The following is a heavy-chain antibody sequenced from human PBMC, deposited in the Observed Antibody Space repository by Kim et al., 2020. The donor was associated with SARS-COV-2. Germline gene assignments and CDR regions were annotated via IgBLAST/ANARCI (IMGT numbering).Heavy chain of an antibody. CDR1: GFTFSSYS. Sequence: GGSLRLSCAASGFTFSSYSMNWVRQAPGKGLEWVSSISSSSSYIYYADSVKGRFTISRDNAKNSLYLQMNSLRAEDTAVYYCARDGTIFGVGGYYYYGMDVWGQGTTVTVSS. CDR3: ARDGTIFGVGGYYYYGMDV. V-gene: IGHV3-21*01. D-gene: IGHD3-3*01. CDR2: ISSSSSYI. J-gene: IGHJ6*02.